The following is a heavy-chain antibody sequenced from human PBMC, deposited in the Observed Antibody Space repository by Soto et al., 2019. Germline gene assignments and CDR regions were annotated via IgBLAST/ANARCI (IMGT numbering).Heavy chain of an antibody. V-gene: IGHV2-70*11. CDR2: IDWDDDK. Sequence: SGPTLVNPTQTLTLTCPFSGFSLSTSGMCVSWIRQPPGKALEWLARIDWDDDKYYSTSLKTRLTISKDTSKNQVVLTMTNMDPVDTATYYCARIGDSSSPFYFDYWGQGTLVTVSS. CDR1: GFSLSTSGMC. D-gene: IGHD6-6*01. J-gene: IGHJ4*02. CDR3: ARIGDSSSPFYFDY.